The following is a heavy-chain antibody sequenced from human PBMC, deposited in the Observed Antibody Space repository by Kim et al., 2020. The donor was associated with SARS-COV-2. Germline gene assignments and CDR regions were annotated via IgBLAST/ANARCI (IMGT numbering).Heavy chain of an antibody. CDR2: ISWNSGSI. D-gene: IGHD6-13*01. CDR1: GFTFDDYA. V-gene: IGHV3-9*01. CDR3: AKDIGSHSSSWYYYYYYGMDV. J-gene: IGHJ6*02. Sequence: LRLSCAASGFTFDDYAMHWVRQAPGKGLEWVSGISWNSGSIGYADSVKGRFTISRDNAKNSLYLQMNSLRAEDTALYYCAKDIGSHSSSWYYYYYYGMDVWGQGTTVTVSS.